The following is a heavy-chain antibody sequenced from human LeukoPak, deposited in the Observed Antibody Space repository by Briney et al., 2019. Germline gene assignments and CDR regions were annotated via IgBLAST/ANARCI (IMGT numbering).Heavy chain of an antibody. J-gene: IGHJ4*02. D-gene: IGHD6-19*01. CDR2: INHSGST. CDR1: GGSFSGYY. CDR3: ARDNNGWSYEN. Sequence: PSETLSLTCVVYGGSFSGYYWSWIRQPPGKGLEWIGEINHSGSTNYNPSLKSRVTISVDTSKNQFSLKLSSVTAADTAVYYCARDNNGWSYENWGQGTLVTVSS. V-gene: IGHV4-34*01.